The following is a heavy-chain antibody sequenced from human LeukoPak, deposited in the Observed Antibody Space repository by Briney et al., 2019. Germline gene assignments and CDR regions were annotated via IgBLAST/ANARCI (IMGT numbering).Heavy chain of an antibody. Sequence: PSETLSLTCTVSGGSISSYYWSWIRQPPGKGLEWIGYIYYSGSTNYNPSLKSRVTISVDTSKNQFSLKLSSVTAADTAVYYCAGEGGSPPQILDYWGQGTLVTVSS. D-gene: IGHD1-26*01. V-gene: IGHV4-59*01. CDR3: AGEGGSPPQILDY. CDR1: GGSISSYY. J-gene: IGHJ4*02. CDR2: IYYSGST.